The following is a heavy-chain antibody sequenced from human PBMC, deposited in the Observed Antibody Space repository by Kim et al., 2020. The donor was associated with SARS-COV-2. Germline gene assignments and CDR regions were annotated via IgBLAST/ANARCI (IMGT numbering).Heavy chain of an antibody. CDR3: AKYPGAEVGDHYGLDV. J-gene: IGHJ6*01. Sequence: GGSLRLSCAASGISFDDYAMHWVRQAPGKGLEWVSSISWNSDITAYADSVRGRFTISRDNDNNSLHLQMSSLSAEDTAMYYCAKYPGAEVGDHYGLDVWG. D-gene: IGHD2-21*02. CDR1: GISFDDYA. CDR2: ISWNSDIT. V-gene: IGHV3-9*01.